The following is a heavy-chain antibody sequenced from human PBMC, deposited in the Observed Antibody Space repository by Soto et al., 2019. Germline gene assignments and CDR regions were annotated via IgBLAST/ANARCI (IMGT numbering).Heavy chain of an antibody. D-gene: IGHD1-20*01. CDR3: QRLRIATNNYKWLDP. CDR1: GAALNSGNYY. Sequence: SETLSLTCSVAGAALNSGNYYWSWIRQVPGRGLEWIGHIYVTGAVDYNPSLRDRITISQGTSERQFSLNLRLVTAADTAVYYCQRLRIATNNYKWLDPWGQGPLVTVSS. J-gene: IGHJ5*02. CDR2: IYVTGAV. V-gene: IGHV4-31*03.